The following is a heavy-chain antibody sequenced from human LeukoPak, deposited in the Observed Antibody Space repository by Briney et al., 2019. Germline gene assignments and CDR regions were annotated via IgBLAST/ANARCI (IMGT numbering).Heavy chain of an antibody. CDR1: GFTVSSNY. D-gene: IGHD3-10*01. V-gene: IGHV3-53*01. CDR2: IYSGGST. CDR3: AGQDIYGSGSSYYYYYYMDV. Sequence: GGSLRLSCAASGFTVSSNYMSWVRQAPGKGLEWVSVIYSGGSTYYADSVKGRFTISRDNSKNTLYLQMNSLRAEDTAVYYCAGQDIYGSGSSYYYYYYMDVWGRGTTVTISS. J-gene: IGHJ6*03.